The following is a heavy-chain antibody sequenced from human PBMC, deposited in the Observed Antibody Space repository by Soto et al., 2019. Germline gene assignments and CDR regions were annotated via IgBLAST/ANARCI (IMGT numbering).Heavy chain of an antibody. CDR2: MNPNSGNT. J-gene: IGHJ6*02. CDR3: ARGRGGYCSSTSCSHYYGMDV. D-gene: IGHD2-2*03. Sequence: ASVKVSCKASGYTFTSYDINWVRQATGQGLEWMGWMNPNSGNTGYAQKFQGRVTMTRNTSISTAYMELSSLGSEDTAVYYCARGRGGYCSSTSCSHYYGMDVWGQGTTVTVSS. CDR1: GYTFTSYD. V-gene: IGHV1-8*01.